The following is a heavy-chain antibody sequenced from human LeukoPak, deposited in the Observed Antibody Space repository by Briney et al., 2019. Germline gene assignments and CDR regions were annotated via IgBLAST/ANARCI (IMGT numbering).Heavy chain of an antibody. CDR3: ARKGKLAYYGMDV. J-gene: IGHJ6*02. D-gene: IGHD4-23*01. CDR1: GFTFSSYA. V-gene: IGHV3-23*01. Sequence: GGSLRLSCAASGFTFSSYAMSWVRQAPGKGLEWVSAISGSGGSTYYADSVKGRFTISRDNSKNTLYLQMNSLRAEDTAVYYCARKGKLAYYGMDVWGHGTTVTVSS. CDR2: ISGSGGST.